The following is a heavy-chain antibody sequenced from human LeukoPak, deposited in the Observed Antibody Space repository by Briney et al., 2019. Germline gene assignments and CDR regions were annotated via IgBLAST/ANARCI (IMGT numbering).Heavy chain of an antibody. CDR3: ARLGGGRLQLNLHYYYYMDV. CDR2: MNPNSGNT. CDR1: GYTFTSYD. Sequence: ASVKVSCKASGYTFTSYDINWVRQATGQGLEWMGWMNPNSGNTGYAQKFQGRVTITRNTSISTAYMELSSLRSEDTAVYYCARLGGGRLQLNLHYYYYMDVWGKGTTVIVSS. D-gene: IGHD4-11*01. V-gene: IGHV1-8*03. J-gene: IGHJ6*03.